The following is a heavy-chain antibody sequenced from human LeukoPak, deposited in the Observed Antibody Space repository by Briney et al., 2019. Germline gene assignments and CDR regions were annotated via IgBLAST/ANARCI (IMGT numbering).Heavy chain of an antibody. Sequence: GGSLRLSCAASGFTFSSYTMNWVRQAPGKGLEWVSSISSGSSYIYYADSVKGRFTISRDNAKNSLYLQMNTLRAEDTAVYYCASGTRYDYSNFDAFDIWGQGTMVTVSS. CDR2: ISSGSSYI. CDR3: ASGTRYDYSNFDAFDI. V-gene: IGHV3-21*01. D-gene: IGHD4-11*01. CDR1: GFTFSSYT. J-gene: IGHJ3*02.